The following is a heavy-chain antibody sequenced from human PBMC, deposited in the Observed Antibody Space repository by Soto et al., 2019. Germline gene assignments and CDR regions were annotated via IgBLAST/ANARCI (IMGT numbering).Heavy chain of an antibody. Sequence: SETLSLTCTVSGASIRSSTSYWGWIRQPPGKGLEWIGSIYYSGSTTYNPSLKSRVTISVDTSKNQCSLKLTSVTAGDTAVYYCARLGAYYQSLAPRGPGTPVTVSS. D-gene: IGHD2-21*01. CDR3: ARLGAYYQSLAP. J-gene: IGHJ5*02. V-gene: IGHV4-39*07. CDR1: GASIRSSTSY. CDR2: IYYSGST.